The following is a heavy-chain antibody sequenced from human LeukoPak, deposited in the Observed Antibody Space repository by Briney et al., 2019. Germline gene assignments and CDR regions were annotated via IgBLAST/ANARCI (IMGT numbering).Heavy chain of an antibody. CDR1: GGSISSGDYY. Sequence: SQTLSLTCTVSGGSISSGDYYWSWIRQPPGKGLEWIGYIYYSGSTYYNPSLKSRVTISVDTSKNQFSLKLSSVTAADTAVYYCARDLVSDFWSGYAGGAFDIWGQGTMVTVPS. V-gene: IGHV4-30-4*08. J-gene: IGHJ3*02. CDR3: ARDLVSDFWSGYAGGAFDI. D-gene: IGHD3-3*01. CDR2: IYYSGST.